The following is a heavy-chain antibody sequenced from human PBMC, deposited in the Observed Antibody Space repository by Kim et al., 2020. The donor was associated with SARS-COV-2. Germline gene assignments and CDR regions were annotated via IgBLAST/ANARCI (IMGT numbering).Heavy chain of an antibody. Sequence: APKFPGRVTITADESTSTAYMELSSLRSEDTAVYYCARGASRDGYNYFDYWGQGTLVTVSS. J-gene: IGHJ4*02. V-gene: IGHV1-69*01. CDR3: ARGASRDGYNYFDY. D-gene: IGHD5-12*01.